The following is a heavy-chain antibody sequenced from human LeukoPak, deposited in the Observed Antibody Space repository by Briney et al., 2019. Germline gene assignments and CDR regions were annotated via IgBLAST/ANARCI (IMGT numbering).Heavy chain of an antibody. CDR3: ARADEDGWELGDY. D-gene: IGHD1-26*01. CDR1: GYTFTGYY. CDR2: NNPNSGGT. V-gene: IGHV1-2*02. Sequence: GASVKVSCKASGYTFTGYYMHWVRQAPGQGLEWMGWNNPNSGGTNYAQKFQGRVTMTRDTSISTAYMELSRLRSDDTAVYYCARADEDGWELGDYWGQGTLVTVSS. J-gene: IGHJ4*02.